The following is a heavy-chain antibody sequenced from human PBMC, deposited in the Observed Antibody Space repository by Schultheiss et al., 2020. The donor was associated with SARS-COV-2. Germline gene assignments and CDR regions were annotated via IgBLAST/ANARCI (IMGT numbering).Heavy chain of an antibody. CDR1: GGSISSFY. D-gene: IGHD6-13*01. CDR2: VHHSGST. J-gene: IGHJ2*01. V-gene: IGHV4-59*08. Sequence: SETLSLTCTVSGGSISSFYWSWIRQPAGKGLEWIGEVHHSGSTNYNPSLESRVTISVDTSKNQFSLKLSSVTAADTAVYYCARSKQQLGYWYFDLWGRGTLVTVSS. CDR3: ARSKQQLGYWYFDL.